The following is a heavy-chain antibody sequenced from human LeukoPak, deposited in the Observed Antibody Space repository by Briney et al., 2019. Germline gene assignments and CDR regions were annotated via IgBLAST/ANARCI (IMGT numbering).Heavy chain of an antibody. CDR3: ARGVVLMHYATFDY. D-gene: IGHD2-8*01. V-gene: IGHV4-59*12. CDR1: GGSISSYY. J-gene: IGHJ4*02. CDR2: IYYSGST. Sequence: SETLTLTCTVSGGSISSYYWSWIRQPPGKGLEWIGYIYYSGSTNYNPSLKSRVTISVDTSKNQFSLKLSSVTAADTAVYYCARGVVLMHYATFDYWGQGSLVTVSS.